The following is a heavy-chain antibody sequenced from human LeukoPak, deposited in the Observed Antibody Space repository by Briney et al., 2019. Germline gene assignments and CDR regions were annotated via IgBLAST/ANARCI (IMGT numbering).Heavy chain of an antibody. CDR3: ARALQPGVYAFDI. CDR2: IYYSGST. Sequence: PSETLSLTCTVSGVSISSYYWTWIRQPPGEGLEWIGYIYYSGSTNYNPSLKSRVTILVDTSKNQFSLKLSSVTAADTAVYYCARALQPGVYAFDIWGQGTMATVSS. D-gene: IGHD6-13*01. CDR1: GVSISSYY. J-gene: IGHJ3*02. V-gene: IGHV4-59*01.